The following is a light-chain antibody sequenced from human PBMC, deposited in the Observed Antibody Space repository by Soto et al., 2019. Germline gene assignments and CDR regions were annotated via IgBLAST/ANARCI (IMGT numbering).Light chain of an antibody. Sequence: DIQLTQSPSFLSASVGDRVTITCRASKDINTYLAWYQQKPGKAPKLLIFAASTLQNGVPSRFSGSGSGTEFTVTITSLQPDDFATYYCQQRKSYPITFGQGTRLEIK. CDR3: QQRKSYPIT. CDR2: AAS. V-gene: IGKV1-9*01. J-gene: IGKJ5*01. CDR1: KDINTY.